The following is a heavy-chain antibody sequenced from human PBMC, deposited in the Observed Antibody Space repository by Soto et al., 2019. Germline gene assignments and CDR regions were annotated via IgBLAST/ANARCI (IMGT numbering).Heavy chain of an antibody. V-gene: IGHV1-69*01. CDR1: GGTFSSYA. J-gene: IGHJ1*01. CDR2: IIPIFGTA. Sequence: QVQLVQSGAEVKKPGSSVKVSCKASGGTFSSYAISWVRQAPGHGLEWMGGIIPIFGTANYAQNFQGSVTITADESTVSAYMELSSLRSEDTAVYYCAREAQTAEYFQHWGQGTLVTVSS. CDR3: AREAQTAEYFQH.